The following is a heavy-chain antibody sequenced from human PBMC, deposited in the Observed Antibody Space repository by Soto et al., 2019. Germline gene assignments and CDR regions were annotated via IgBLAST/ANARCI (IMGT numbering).Heavy chain of an antibody. Sequence: ASVKVSCKASGGTFSSYAISWVRQAPGQGLEWMGGIIPIFGTANYAQKFQGRVTITADESTSTAYMELSSLRSEDTAVYYCARASEAVAGIGYWGQGTLVTVSS. D-gene: IGHD6-19*01. CDR2: IIPIFGTA. V-gene: IGHV1-69*13. CDR1: GGTFSSYA. CDR3: ARASEAVAGIGY. J-gene: IGHJ4*02.